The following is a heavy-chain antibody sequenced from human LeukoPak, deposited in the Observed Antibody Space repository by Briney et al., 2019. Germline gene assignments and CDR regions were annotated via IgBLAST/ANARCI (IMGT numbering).Heavy chain of an antibody. CDR3: ARDGNYGDFLTDFDY. CDR2: ISSSSSYI. V-gene: IGHV3-21*01. D-gene: IGHD4-17*01. J-gene: IGHJ4*02. CDR1: GFTFSSYS. Sequence: GGSLRLSCAASGFTFSSYSVNWVRHAPGKGLEWVSSISSSSSYIYYADSVKGRFTISRDNAKNSLYLQMNSLRAEDTAVYYCARDGNYGDFLTDFDYWGQGTLVTVSS.